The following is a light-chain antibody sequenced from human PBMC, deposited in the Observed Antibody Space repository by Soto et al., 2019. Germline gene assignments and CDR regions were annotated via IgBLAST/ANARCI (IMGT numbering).Light chain of an antibody. CDR2: EVS. J-gene: IGLJ1*01. Sequence: QSALTQPASVSGSPGQSITISCTGTSRDVGGYNYVSWHQQHPGKAPKVIITEVSNRPSGVSNRFSGSKSGNTASLTISGLQAEDEADYYCTSYIRSSTLDYVFGTGTKVTVL. CDR1: SRDVGGYNY. CDR3: TSYIRSSTLDYV. V-gene: IGLV2-14*01.